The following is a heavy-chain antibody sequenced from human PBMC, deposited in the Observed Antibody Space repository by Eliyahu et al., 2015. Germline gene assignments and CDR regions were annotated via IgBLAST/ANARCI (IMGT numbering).Heavy chain of an antibody. CDR2: LKQXGSDK. J-gene: IGHJ4*02. CDR3: GRHSYYGLNG. V-gene: IGHV3-7*04. CDR1: GFTFSSYW. D-gene: IGHD3-10*01. Sequence: EVQLVESGGGLVQPGGSLXLSCAASGFTFSSYWMSWVANLKQXGSDKYYVDSVKGRFTISRDNAENSLYLQMNSLRAEDTAVYYCGRHSYYGLNGWGQGTLVTVSS.